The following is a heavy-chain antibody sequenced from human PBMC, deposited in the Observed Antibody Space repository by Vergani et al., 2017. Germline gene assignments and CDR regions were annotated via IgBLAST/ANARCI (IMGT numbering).Heavy chain of an antibody. D-gene: IGHD6-13*01. CDR1: GVSITTYY. V-gene: IGHV4-59*01. Sequence: QVRLQESGPGLVKPSETLSLICTVSGVSITTYYWSWVRQLPGKGLEWLGYIYYSGSTTYNPSLKSRLTISVDTSKNQFSLRLSSVTAADTALYYCAGDSSSWQRADYWGQGTLVTVSS. CDR2: IYYSGST. CDR3: AGDSSSWQRADY. J-gene: IGHJ4*02.